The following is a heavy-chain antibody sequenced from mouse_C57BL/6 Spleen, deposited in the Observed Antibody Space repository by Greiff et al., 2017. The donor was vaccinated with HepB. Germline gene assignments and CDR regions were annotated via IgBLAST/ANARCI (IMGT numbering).Heavy chain of an antibody. V-gene: IGHV1-54*01. J-gene: IGHJ2*01. CDR1: GYAFTKYL. CDR2: IYPGSGGT. Sequence: QVQLKESGAELVRPGTSVKVSCKASGYAFTKYLIEWVKQRPGQGLEWIGVIYPGSGGTNYNGKFKGKATLTADKSSSTAYMQLSSLTSKDSAVYSSAESGIVIPPVVATPYFDYWGQGTTLTVSS. CDR3: AESGIVIPPVVATPYFDY. D-gene: IGHD1-1*01.